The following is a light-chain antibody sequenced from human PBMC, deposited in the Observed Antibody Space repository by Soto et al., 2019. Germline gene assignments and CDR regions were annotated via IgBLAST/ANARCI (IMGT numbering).Light chain of an antibody. CDR1: QGIGTY. Sequence: IQLTQSPSSLSASVGDRVTVTCRASQGIGTYLVWYQQKSGKAPTVLIYASSTLQTGVPSRFSGSGSGTDFSLTISSLHPEAVATYYCQQVDSYPRTFGQGTKVEIK. J-gene: IGKJ1*01. V-gene: IGKV1-9*01. CDR2: ASS. CDR3: QQVDSYPRT.